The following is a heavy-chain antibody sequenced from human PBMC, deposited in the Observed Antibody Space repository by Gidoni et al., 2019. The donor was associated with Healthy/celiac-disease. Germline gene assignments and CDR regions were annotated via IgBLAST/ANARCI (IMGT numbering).Heavy chain of an antibody. J-gene: IGHJ4*02. D-gene: IGHD3-22*01. CDR3: ARARLSVIVVVIFDY. CDR1: GGSFSGYY. Sequence: QVQLQQWGAGLLKPSETLSLTCAVYGGSFSGYYWSWIRQPPGKGLEWIGEINHSGSTNYNPSLKSRVTISVDTSKNQFSLKLSSVTAADTAVYYCARARLSVIVVVIFDYWGQGTLVTVSS. CDR2: INHSGST. V-gene: IGHV4-34*01.